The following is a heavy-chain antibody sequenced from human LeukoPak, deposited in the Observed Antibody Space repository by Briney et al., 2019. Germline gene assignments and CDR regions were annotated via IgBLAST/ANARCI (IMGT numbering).Heavy chain of an antibody. V-gene: IGHV3-23*01. D-gene: IGHD4-17*01. Sequence: GGSLRLSCAASGFTLGSYSMSWVRQAPGKGPEWVSGIYSSGESTKYADSVKGRFTMSRDKSKNTLYLQMNSLRAEDTAVYYYAKDLTVTTLGYFDLWGRGTLVTVSS. CDR1: GFTLGSYS. CDR2: IYSSGEST. J-gene: IGHJ2*01. CDR3: AKDLTVTTLGYFDL.